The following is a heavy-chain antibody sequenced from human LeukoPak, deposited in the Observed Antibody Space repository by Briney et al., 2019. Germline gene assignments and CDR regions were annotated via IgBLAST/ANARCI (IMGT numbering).Heavy chain of an antibody. J-gene: IGHJ4*02. Sequence: EASVKVSCKASGYTSTGYYMHWVRQAPGQGLEWMGRINPNSGGTNYAQKFQGRVTMTRDTSISTAYMELSRLRSDDTAVYYCARSEIAVADPFDYWGQGTLVTVSS. D-gene: IGHD6-19*01. V-gene: IGHV1-2*06. CDR1: GYTSTGYY. CDR2: INPNSGGT. CDR3: ARSEIAVADPFDY.